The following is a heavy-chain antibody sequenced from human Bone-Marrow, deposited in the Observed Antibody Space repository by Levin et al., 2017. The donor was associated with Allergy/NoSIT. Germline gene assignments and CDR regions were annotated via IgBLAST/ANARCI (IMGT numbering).Heavy chain of an antibody. Sequence: PGGSLRLSCAASGFTFSNYWMHWVRQVPGKGLVWVSHINSDGGSTSYADSVKGRFTISRDNAKNTLYLQMNSLRAEDTAVYYCASGLGYSQTGGFDFWGQGTLVTVSS. CDR2: INSDGGST. V-gene: IGHV3-74*01. CDR3: ASGLGYSQTGGFDF. J-gene: IGHJ4*02. D-gene: IGHD1-14*01. CDR1: GFTFSNYW.